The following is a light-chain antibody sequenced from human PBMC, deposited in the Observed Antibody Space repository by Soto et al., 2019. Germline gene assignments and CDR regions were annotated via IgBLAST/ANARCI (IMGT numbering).Light chain of an antibody. CDR3: QQYNNWHPIT. CDR2: GAS. J-gene: IGKJ5*01. CDR1: QSVSSK. V-gene: IGKV3-15*01. Sequence: EILMTQSPATLSVSPGERATLSCGASQSVSSKLAWYQQKPGQAPRLLIYGASTRATGIPARFSGSGSGTEFTLTISSLKPEDFAVYYCQQYNNWHPITFGQGTRLEIK.